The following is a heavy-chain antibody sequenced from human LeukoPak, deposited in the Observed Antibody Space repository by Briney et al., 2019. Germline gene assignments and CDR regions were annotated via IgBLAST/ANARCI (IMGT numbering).Heavy chain of an antibody. Sequence: GESLKISCKGSGYSFANYWIGWVRQMPGKGLEWMGIIFPGDSDTRYSPSFQGQVTISADKSISTAYLQWSSLKASDTAMYYCARHVTVTTYQTGYYGMDVWGQGTTVTVSS. CDR2: IFPGDSDT. CDR1: GYSFANYW. CDR3: ARHVTVTTYQTGYYGMDV. D-gene: IGHD4-11*01. V-gene: IGHV5-51*01. J-gene: IGHJ6*02.